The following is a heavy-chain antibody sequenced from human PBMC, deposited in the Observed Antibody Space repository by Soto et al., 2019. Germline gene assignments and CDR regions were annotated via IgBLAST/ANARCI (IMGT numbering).Heavy chain of an antibody. Sequence: SETLSLTCTVSGGSISSSSYYWGWIRQPPGKGLEWIGSIYYSGSTYYNPSLKSRVTISVDTSKNQFSLKLSSVTAADTAVYYCARYCSGGSCRHDAFDIWGQGTMVT. J-gene: IGHJ3*02. CDR2: IYYSGST. CDR3: ARYCSGGSCRHDAFDI. D-gene: IGHD2-15*01. V-gene: IGHV4-39*01. CDR1: GGSISSSSYY.